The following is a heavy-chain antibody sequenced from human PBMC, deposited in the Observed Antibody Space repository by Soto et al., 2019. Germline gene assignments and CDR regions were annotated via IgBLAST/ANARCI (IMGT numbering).Heavy chain of an antibody. J-gene: IGHJ6*02. V-gene: IGHV3-23*01. CDR2: ISGSGVST. Sequence: PWGSLRLSCVASGLTFKNYAMSWVRQAPGRGLEWVAGISGSGVSTYYAGSVKGRFTISRDNSKITVYLQMNSLRDEDSAVYYCAKDRTFNFYYGMDVWGQGTTVTVSS. CDR3: AKDRTFNFYYGMDV. CDR1: GLTFKNYA.